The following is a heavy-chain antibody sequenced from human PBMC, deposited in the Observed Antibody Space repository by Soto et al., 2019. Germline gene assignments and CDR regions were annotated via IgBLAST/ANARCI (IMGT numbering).Heavy chain of an antibody. V-gene: IGHV4-59*01. CDR2: IYYSGST. Sequence: SETLSLTCTVSGGSISSYYWSWIRQPPGKGLEWIGYIYYSGSTNYNPSLKSRVTISVDTSKNQFSLKLSSVTAADTAVYYCAGGVGYFDWLAWGQGTLVTVSS. D-gene: IGHD3-9*01. CDR1: GGSISSYY. J-gene: IGHJ5*02. CDR3: AGGVGYFDWLA.